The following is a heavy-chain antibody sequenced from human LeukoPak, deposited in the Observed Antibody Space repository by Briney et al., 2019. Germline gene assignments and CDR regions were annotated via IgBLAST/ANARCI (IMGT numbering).Heavy chain of an antibody. CDR3: AKGDSSTWYAFDY. D-gene: IGHD6-13*01. CDR1: GFTFSAYW. J-gene: IGHJ4*02. CDR2: ISGSGGST. Sequence: GGSLRLSCAASGFTFSAYWMHWVRQGPGKGLEWVSSISGSGGSTYYADSVKGRFTISRDNSKNTLFLQMNSLRAEDTAIFYCAKGDSSTWYAFDYWGQGTLVTVSS. V-gene: IGHV3-23*01.